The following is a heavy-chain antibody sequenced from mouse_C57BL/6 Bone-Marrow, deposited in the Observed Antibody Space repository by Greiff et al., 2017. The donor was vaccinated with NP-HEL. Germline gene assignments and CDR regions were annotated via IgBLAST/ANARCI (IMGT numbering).Heavy chain of an antibody. D-gene: IGHD2-1*01. Sequence: EVKLQESGPGLVKPSQSLSLTCSVTGYSITSGYYWNWIRQFPGNKLEWMGYISYDGSNNYNPSLKNRISITRDTSKNQFFLKLNSVTTEDTATYYCARCLYYGNYDWFAYWGQGTLVTVSA. J-gene: IGHJ3*01. CDR3: ARCLYYGNYDWFAY. V-gene: IGHV3-6*01. CDR1: GYSITSGYY. CDR2: ISYDGSN.